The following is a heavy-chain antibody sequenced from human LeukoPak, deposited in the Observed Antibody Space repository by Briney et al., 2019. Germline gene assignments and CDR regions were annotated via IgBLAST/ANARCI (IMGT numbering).Heavy chain of an antibody. V-gene: IGHV4-59*12. J-gene: IGHJ4*02. D-gene: IGHD3-3*01. CDR1: GDSITNYF. Sequence: TSETLSLTCTVSGDSITNYFWSWIRQPPGKGLEWIGYIYYTGNTNYKPSLKSRVTISVDTSKNQFSLKLSSVTAADTAVYYCARGRIWSGSLDYWGQGTLVTVSS. CDR3: ARGRIWSGSLDY. CDR2: IYYTGNT.